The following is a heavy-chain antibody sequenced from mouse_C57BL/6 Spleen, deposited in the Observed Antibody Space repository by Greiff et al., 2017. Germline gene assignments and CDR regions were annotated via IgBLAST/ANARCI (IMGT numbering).Heavy chain of an antibody. V-gene: IGHV2-9-1*01. Sequence: VKLVESGPGLVAPSQSLSITCTVSGFSLTSYAISWVRQPPGKGLEWLGVIWTGGGTNYNSALKSRLSISKDNSKSQVFLKMNSLQTDDTARYYCARNWSRLPNYYAMDYWGQGTSVTVSS. CDR1: GFSLTSYA. CDR3: ARNWSRLPNYYAMDY. J-gene: IGHJ4*01. CDR2: IWTGGGT. D-gene: IGHD3-2*02.